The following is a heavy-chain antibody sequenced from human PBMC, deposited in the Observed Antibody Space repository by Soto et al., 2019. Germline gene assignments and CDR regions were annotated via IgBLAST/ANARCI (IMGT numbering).Heavy chain of an antibody. CDR1: GFTFSSYA. D-gene: IGHD6-13*01. J-gene: IGHJ6*02. CDR3: AKDLLAAAGHYYYYYGMDV. V-gene: IGHV3-23*01. CDR2: ISGSGGST. Sequence: GGSLRLSCAASGFTFSSYAMSWVRQAPGKGLEWVSAISGSGGSTYYADSVKGRFTISRDNSKNTLYLQMNSLRAEDTAVYYCAKDLLAAAGHYYYYYGMDVWGQGTTVTVSS.